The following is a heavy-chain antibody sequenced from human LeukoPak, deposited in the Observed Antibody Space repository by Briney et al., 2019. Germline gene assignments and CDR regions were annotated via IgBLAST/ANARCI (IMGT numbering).Heavy chain of an antibody. J-gene: IGHJ6*02. Sequence: ESGPTLVKPTQTLTLTCTFSGFSLTTSGVGVGWIRQSPGKAPEWLALNYWDDDKRYSPSLKSRLTITKDTSKNQVVLTMTNMDPVDTATYFCAHVDTVMSHYGMDVWGQGTTVTVSS. D-gene: IGHD5-18*01. V-gene: IGHV2-5*02. CDR3: AHVDTVMSHYGMDV. CDR2: NYWDDDK. CDR1: GFSLTTSGVG.